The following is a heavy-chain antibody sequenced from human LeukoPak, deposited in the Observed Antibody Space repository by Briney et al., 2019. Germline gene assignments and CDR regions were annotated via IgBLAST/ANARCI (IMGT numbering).Heavy chain of an antibody. V-gene: IGHV3-64*01. CDR3: ARRGIVGATDY. D-gene: IGHD1-26*01. CDR1: GFTFSNYA. J-gene: IGHJ4*02. CDR2: ISSNGGST. Sequence: PGGSLRLSCAASGFTFSNYAMHWVRQAPGKGLEYVSAISSNGGSTYYANSVKGRFTISRNNSKNTLYLQMGSLRDKDMAMYYCARRGIVGATDYWGQGTLDTVSS.